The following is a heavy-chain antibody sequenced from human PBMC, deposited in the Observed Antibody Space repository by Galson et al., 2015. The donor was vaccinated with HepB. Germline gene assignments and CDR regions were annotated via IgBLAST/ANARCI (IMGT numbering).Heavy chain of an antibody. Sequence: SLRLSCAASGFTFSSYSMNWVRQAPGKGLEWVSSISSSSSYIYYADSVKGRFTISRDNAKNSLYLQMNSQRAEDTAVYYCASSRDYDFWSGYSPYFDYWGQGTLVTVSS. CDR1: GFTFSSYS. CDR3: ASSRDYDFWSGYSPYFDY. CDR2: ISSSSSYI. V-gene: IGHV3-21*01. D-gene: IGHD3-3*01. J-gene: IGHJ4*02.